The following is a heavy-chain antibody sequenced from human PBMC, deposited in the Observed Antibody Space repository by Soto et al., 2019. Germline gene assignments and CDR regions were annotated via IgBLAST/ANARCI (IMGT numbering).Heavy chain of an antibody. CDR1: GFTFSSYG. Sequence: GGSLRLSCAASGFTFSSYGMHWVRQAPGKGLEWVAVIWYDGSNKYYADSVKGRFTISRDNSKNTLYLQMNSLRAEDTAVYYWANDSGVLGSFDTWGQEPLLTLS. CDR2: IWYDGSNK. D-gene: IGHD3-10*01. V-gene: IGHV3-33*06. J-gene: IGHJ4*02. CDR3: ANDSGVLGSFDT.